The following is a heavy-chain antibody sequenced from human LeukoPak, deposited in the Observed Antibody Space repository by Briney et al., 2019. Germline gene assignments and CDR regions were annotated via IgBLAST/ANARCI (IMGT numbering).Heavy chain of an antibody. CDR2: ISPRGDRT. J-gene: IGHJ4*02. Sequence: GGSLRLSCAASGFTFSNFAMGWVRQAPGKGLVWLSTISPRGDRTYDADSVRGRFIISRVNSKNTFYLQLNSLRATGRSVYYCAKVFCSSPRCFVPFDYWGPGTLVSVSS. V-gene: IGHV3-23*01. CDR1: GFTFSNFA. D-gene: IGHD2-2*01. CDR3: AKVFCSSPRCFVPFDY.